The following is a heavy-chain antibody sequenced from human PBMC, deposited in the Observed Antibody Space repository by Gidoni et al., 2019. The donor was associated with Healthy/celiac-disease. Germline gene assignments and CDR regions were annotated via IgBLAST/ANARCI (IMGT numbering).Heavy chain of an antibody. Sequence: QVHLQVSGPGLVKPSATLSLTCTVSGCSISSYYWSWIRQPPGKGLEWIGYIYYSGSTNYNPSLKSRVTISVDTSKNQFSLKLSSVTAADTAVYYCARGGGYEDWFDPWGQGTLVTVSS. V-gene: IGHV4-59*01. CDR2: IYYSGST. D-gene: IGHD5-12*01. J-gene: IGHJ5*02. CDR1: GCSISSYY. CDR3: ARGGGYEDWFDP.